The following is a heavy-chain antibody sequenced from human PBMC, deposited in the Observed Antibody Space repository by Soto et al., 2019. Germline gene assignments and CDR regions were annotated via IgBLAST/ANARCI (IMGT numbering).Heavy chain of an antibody. CDR3: ERENEDDGTDYIIATEAFDF. V-gene: IGHV3-21*06. D-gene: IGHD3-22*01. CDR1: GFPFSIYS. Sequence: GGSLRLSCAGSGFPFSIYSMNLVRQSPGKGLEWVSSISISSSYIYYADSVKGRFTISRDNARNSLFLHMNSLRDEDTAIYYCERENEDDGTDYIIATEAFDFCGRGDIVTV. J-gene: IGHJ3*01. CDR2: ISISSSYI.